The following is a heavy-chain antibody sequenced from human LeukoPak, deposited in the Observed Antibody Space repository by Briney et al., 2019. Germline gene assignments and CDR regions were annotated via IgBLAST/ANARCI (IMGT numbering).Heavy chain of an antibody. CDR2: IKEDGSDK. CDR1: GFTPSTYW. CDR3: AKGGHFNFDY. D-gene: IGHD5-12*01. Sequence: GGALRLSCVASGFTPSTYWTKWVRQAPGRGLEWVASIKEDGSDKYYVDSVKGGSSISRDNAKTSLYLKMNSLRTEDTAVYYCAKGGHFNFDYWGQGTPVTVSS. V-gene: IGHV3-7*01. J-gene: IGHJ4*02.